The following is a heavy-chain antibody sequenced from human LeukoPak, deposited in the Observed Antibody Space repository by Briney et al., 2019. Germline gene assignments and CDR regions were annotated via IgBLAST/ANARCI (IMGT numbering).Heavy chain of an antibody. V-gene: IGHV4-59*08. D-gene: IGHD4-23*01. Sequence: SETLSLTCTVSGASISSYYWSWIRQPAGKGLEWNAFMYYSGSTNYNPSLKSRVTISVDTSKNQFSLKLRSVTAADTAVYYCARRSISGNSWDYFDYWGQGTLVTVSS. CDR2: MYYSGST. J-gene: IGHJ4*02. CDR1: GASISSYY. CDR3: ARRSISGNSWDYFDY.